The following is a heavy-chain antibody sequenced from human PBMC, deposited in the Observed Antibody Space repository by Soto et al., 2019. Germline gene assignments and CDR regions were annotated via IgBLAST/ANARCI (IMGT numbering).Heavy chain of an antibody. J-gene: IGHJ6*02. V-gene: IGHV5-51*01. CDR3: ARPNAYSSSWYNYYGMDV. D-gene: IGHD6-13*01. CDR1: GYSFDSFW. CDR2: IYPGDSET. Sequence: ESLKISCKGSGYSFDSFWIGWVRQMPGKGLEWMGLIYPGDSETRYSPSFQGQVTISADKSTNTAYLQWSSLKASDTAVYYCARPNAYSSSWYNYYGMDVWGQGTTVTVSS.